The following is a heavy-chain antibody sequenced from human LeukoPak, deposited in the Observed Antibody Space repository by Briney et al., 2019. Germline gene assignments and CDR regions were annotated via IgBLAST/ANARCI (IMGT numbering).Heavy chain of an antibody. CDR3: ARDRHIAAAVYYYYMDV. Sequence: ASVKVSCKASGYTFTSYIISWLRQAPGQGLEWMGWINAYNGNTDYAQRVQGRVTMTTDTSTSTAYMELRSLRSDDTAVYYCARDRHIAAAVYYYYMDVWGKGTPVTVSS. V-gene: IGHV1-18*01. CDR2: INAYNGNT. CDR1: GYTFTSYI. J-gene: IGHJ6*03. D-gene: IGHD6-13*01.